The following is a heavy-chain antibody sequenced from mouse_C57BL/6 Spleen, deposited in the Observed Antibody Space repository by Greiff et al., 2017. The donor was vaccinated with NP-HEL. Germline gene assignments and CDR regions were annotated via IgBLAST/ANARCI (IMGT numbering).Heavy chain of an antibody. CDR3: ARNYDYDEDYYAMDY. J-gene: IGHJ4*01. V-gene: IGHV5-17*01. Sequence: EVKLMESGGGLVKPGGSLKLSCAASGFTFSDYGMHWVRQAPEKGLEWVAYISSGSSTIYYADTVKGRFTISRDNAKNTLFLQMTSLRSEDTAMYYCARNYDYDEDYYAMDYWGQGTSVTVSS. CDR2: ISSGSSTI. D-gene: IGHD2-4*01. CDR1: GFTFSDYG.